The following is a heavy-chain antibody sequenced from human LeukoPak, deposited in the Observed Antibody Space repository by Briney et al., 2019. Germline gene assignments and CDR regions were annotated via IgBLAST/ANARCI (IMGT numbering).Heavy chain of an antibody. D-gene: IGHD2-15*01. J-gene: IGHJ4*02. V-gene: IGHV4-61*02. CDR2: IYTSGST. Sequence: TLSLTCTVSGGSISSGSYYWSWIRQPAGKGLEWIGRIYTSGSTNYNPSLKSRVTISVDTSKNQFSLKLSSVTAADTAVYYCARDLSGTFDYWGQGTLVTVSS. CDR3: ARDLSGTFDY. CDR1: GGSISSGSYY.